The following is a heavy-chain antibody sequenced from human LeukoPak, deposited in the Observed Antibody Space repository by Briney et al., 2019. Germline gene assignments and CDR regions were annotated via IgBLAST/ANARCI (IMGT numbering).Heavy chain of an antibody. V-gene: IGHV4-59*08. D-gene: IGHD3-16*02. Sequence: PSETLSLTCIVSGGSICTYYWSWLRQSPGKGLEWIGYIYVTGSTRYNPYLQSRVTISVDTSRNQFFLKMSSVTAADTAVYYCARHIGGGIEDMDVWGTGTKVTVSS. CDR2: IYVTGST. CDR3: ARHIGGGIEDMDV. J-gene: IGHJ6*03. CDR1: GGSICTYY.